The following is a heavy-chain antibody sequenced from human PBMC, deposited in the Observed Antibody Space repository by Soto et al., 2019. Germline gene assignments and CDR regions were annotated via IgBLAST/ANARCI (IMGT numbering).Heavy chain of an antibody. Sequence: GGSLRLSCAASGFTFSSYAMHWVRQAPGKGLEWVAVISYDGSNKYYADSVKGRFTISRDNSKNTLYLQMNSLRAEDTAVYYCARDRSVLLWFGEPFSGMDVWGQGTTLTV. CDR3: ARDRSVLLWFGEPFSGMDV. V-gene: IGHV3-30-3*01. CDR1: GFTFSSYA. CDR2: ISYDGSNK. D-gene: IGHD3-10*01. J-gene: IGHJ6*02.